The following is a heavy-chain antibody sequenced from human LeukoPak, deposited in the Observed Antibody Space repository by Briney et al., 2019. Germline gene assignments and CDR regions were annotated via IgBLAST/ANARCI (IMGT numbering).Heavy chain of an antibody. D-gene: IGHD3-3*01. J-gene: IGHJ6*02. CDR3: ARAKGYDFWSGYPYYYYYGMDV. V-gene: IGHV4-61*01. Sequence: SETLSLTCTVSGVSVSSGSYYWSWIRQLPGKGLEWIGYIYYSGSTNYNPSLKSRVTISVDTSKNQFSLKLSSVTAADAAVYYCARAKGYDFWSGYPYYYYYGMDVWGQGTTVTVSS. CDR1: GVSVSSGSYY. CDR2: IYYSGST.